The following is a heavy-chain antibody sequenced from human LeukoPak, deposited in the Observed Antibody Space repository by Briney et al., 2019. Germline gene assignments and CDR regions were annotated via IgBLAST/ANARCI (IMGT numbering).Heavy chain of an antibody. D-gene: IGHD3-10*01. CDR3: ARVAGGAFDS. CDR2: INTDGSST. CDR1: GFTFSSYW. Sequence: GGSLRLSCAASGFTFSSYWMHWVRHAPGKGLVWASRINTDGSSTIYADSVKGRFTISRDNAKNTLYPQMNSLRAEDTAIYYCARVAGGAFDSWGHGTLVTVSS. V-gene: IGHV3-74*01. J-gene: IGHJ4*01.